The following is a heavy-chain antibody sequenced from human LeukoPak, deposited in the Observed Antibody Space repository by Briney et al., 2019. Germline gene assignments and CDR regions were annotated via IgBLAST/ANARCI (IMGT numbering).Heavy chain of an antibody. CDR3: ARGSPPLIYCSGGSCYNWFDP. CDR1: GYTFTSYA. Sequence: ASVKVSCKASGYTFTSYAMNWVRQAPGQGLEWMGWINTNTGNPTYAQGFTGRFVFPLDTSVSTAYLQISSLKAEDTAVYYCARGSPPLIYCSGGSCYNWFDPWGQGTLVTVSS. V-gene: IGHV7-4-1*02. J-gene: IGHJ5*02. CDR2: INTNTGNP. D-gene: IGHD2-15*01.